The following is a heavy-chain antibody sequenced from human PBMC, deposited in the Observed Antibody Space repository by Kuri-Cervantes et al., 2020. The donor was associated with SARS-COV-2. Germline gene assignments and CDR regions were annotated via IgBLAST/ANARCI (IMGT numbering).Heavy chain of an antibody. Sequence: AETLSLTFAVYGGSFSGYYWSGIRQPPGKGLEWIGEINHSGSTNYNPSLKSRVTISVDTSKNQFSLKLSSVTAADTAVYYWARRGPTTVTTFTSLAEVGFQHWGQGTLVTVSS. J-gene: IGHJ1*01. CDR1: GGSFSGYY. D-gene: IGHD4-17*01. V-gene: IGHV4-34*01. CDR3: ARRGPTTVTTFTSLAEVGFQH. CDR2: INHSGST.